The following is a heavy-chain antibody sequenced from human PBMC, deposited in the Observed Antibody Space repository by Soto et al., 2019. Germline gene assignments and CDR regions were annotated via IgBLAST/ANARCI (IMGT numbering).Heavy chain of an antibody. V-gene: IGHV3-30-3*01. CDR2: ISYDGSNK. Sequence: QVQLVESGGGVVQPGRSLRLSCAASGFTFSSYAMHWVRQAPGKGLEWVAVISYDGSNKYYADSVKGRFTISRDNSKNTLYLQMNSLRAEDTAVYYCAREVYYYYCGMDVWGQGTTVTVSS. CDR1: GFTFSSYA. J-gene: IGHJ6*02. CDR3: AREVYYYYCGMDV.